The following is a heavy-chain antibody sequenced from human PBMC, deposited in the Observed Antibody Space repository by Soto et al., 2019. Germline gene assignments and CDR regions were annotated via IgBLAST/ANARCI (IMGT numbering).Heavy chain of an antibody. CDR2: ISAYNGNT. Sequence: ASVKVSCKASGNTFTSYGISWVRQAPGQGLEWMGWISAYNGNTNYAQKLQGRVTMTTDTSTSTAYMELRSLRSDDTAVYYCAILYNWNDVVVYWGQGTLVTVSS. CDR3: AILYNWNDVVVY. D-gene: IGHD1-1*01. J-gene: IGHJ4*02. V-gene: IGHV1-18*01. CDR1: GNTFTSYG.